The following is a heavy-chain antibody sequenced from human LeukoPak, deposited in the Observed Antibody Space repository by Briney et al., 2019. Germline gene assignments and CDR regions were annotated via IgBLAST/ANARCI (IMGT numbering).Heavy chain of an antibody. J-gene: IGHJ4*02. V-gene: IGHV4-34*01. Sequence: SETLSLTCAVYGGSFSGYYWSWIRQPPGKGLEWIGEVNHSGSTNYNPSLKSRVTISVDTSKNQFSLKLSSVTAADTAVYYCARVSRYWGRGTLVTVSS. CDR2: VNHSGST. CDR1: GGSFSGYY. CDR3: ARVSRY.